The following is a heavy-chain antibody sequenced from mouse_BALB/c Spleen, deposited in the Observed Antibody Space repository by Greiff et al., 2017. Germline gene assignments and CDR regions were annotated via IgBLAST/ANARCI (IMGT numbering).Heavy chain of an antibody. CDR2: ISSGGSYT. Sequence: EVKLMESGGGLVKPGGSLKLSCAASGFTFSSYAMSWVRQTPEKRLEWVATISSGGSYTYYPDSVKGRFTISRDNAKNTLYLQMSSLRSEDTAMYYCARRRYDGYYFDYWGQGTTLTVSS. CDR3: ARRRYDGYYFDY. CDR1: GFTFSSYA. D-gene: IGHD2-14*01. V-gene: IGHV5-9-3*01. J-gene: IGHJ2*01.